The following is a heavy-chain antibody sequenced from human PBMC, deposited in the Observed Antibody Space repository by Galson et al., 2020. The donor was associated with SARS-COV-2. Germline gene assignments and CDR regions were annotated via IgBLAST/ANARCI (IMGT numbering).Heavy chain of an antibody. V-gene: IGHV4-39*07. D-gene: IGHD4-17*01. Sequence: ASETLSLTCPVSGGSISSSSYYWGWIRQPPGKGLEWIGSIYYSGSTYYNPSLKSRVTISVDTSKNQFSLKLSSVTAADTAVYYCAGETTVTTYYYYYGMDVWGQGTTVTVSS. CDR3: AGETTVTTYYYYYGMDV. J-gene: IGHJ6*02. CDR2: IYYSGST. CDR1: GGSISSSSYY.